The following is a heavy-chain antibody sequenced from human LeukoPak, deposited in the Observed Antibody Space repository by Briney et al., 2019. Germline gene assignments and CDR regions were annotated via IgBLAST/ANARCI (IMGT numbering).Heavy chain of an antibody. CDR1: GFALSSHW. CDR2: VNRDGSET. Sequence: PGGSLRLSCAASGFALSSHWMTWVRQVPGRGPEWVANVNRDGSETYYLDFVEGRFTISKDNAKNSLYLQMNSLRAEDTALYHCARNNGMDVWGQGTTVIVSS. J-gene: IGHJ6*02. V-gene: IGHV3-7*03. CDR3: ARNNGMDV.